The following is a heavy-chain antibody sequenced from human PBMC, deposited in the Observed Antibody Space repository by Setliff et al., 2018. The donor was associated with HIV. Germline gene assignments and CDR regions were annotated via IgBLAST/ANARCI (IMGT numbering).Heavy chain of an antibody. CDR2: INSDGSST. Sequence: PGGSLRLSCAASGFTFSSYWMHWVRQAPGKGLVWVSRINSDGSSTSYADSVKGRFTISRDNARNTLYLQMSGLRAEDSAVYYCHRFMHVWGKGTTVTVSS. V-gene: IGHV3-74*01. CDR1: GFTFSSYW. J-gene: IGHJ6*03. CDR3: HRFMHV.